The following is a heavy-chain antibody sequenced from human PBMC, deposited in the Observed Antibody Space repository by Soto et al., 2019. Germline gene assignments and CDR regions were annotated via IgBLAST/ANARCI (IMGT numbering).Heavy chain of an antibody. CDR1: GGSISSYY. CDR3: ARGFSYCSSTSCSNWFDP. Sequence: LSLTCTVSGGSISSYYWSWIRQPAGKGLEWIGRIYTSGSTNYNPSLKSRVTMSVDTSKNQFSLKLSSVTAADTAVYYCARGFSYCSSTSCSNWFDPWGQGTLVTVSS. V-gene: IGHV4-4*07. CDR2: IYTSGST. J-gene: IGHJ5*02. D-gene: IGHD2-2*01.